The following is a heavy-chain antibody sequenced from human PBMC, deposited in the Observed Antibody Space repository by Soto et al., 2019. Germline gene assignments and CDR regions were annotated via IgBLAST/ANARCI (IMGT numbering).Heavy chain of an antibody. Sequence: SETLSLTCAVYGGTLSGYYWSWIRQPPGKGLEWIGEIHSSGSTNYNPSLTSGVTMSVDTSKNQFSLRLSFVTPADTAVYYCARAGFYGLFDAFAIWGHGTMVTL. CDR3: ARAGFYGLFDAFAI. CDR1: GGTLSGYY. V-gene: IGHV4-34*01. CDR2: IHSSGST. J-gene: IGHJ3*02. D-gene: IGHD2-21*02.